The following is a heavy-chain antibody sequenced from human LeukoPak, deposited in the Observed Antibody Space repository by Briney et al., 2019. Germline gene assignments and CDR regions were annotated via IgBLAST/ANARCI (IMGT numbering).Heavy chain of an antibody. CDR3: AREQYDSSGYFFLDL. V-gene: IGHV4-59*01. CDR1: GDSITTYY. D-gene: IGHD3-22*01. Sequence: SETLSLTCTVSGDSITTYYWSWIRQSPGKGLEWIAYIFYRGTTNYNPSLKSRVTISVDTSKNQFSLKLSSVTAADTAVYYCAREQYDSSGYFFLDLWGRGTLVTVSS. J-gene: IGHJ2*01. CDR2: IFYRGTT.